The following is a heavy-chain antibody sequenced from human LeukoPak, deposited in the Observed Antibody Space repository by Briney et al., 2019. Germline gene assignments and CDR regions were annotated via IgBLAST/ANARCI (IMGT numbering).Heavy chain of an antibody. CDR2: INHSGST. V-gene: IGHV4-34*01. CDR3: ARGQGYSYGESFDY. CDR1: GGSFSGYY. Sequence: SETLSLTCAVYGGSFSGYYWSWIRQPPGKGLEWIGEINHSGSTNYNPSLKSRVTISVDTSKNQFSLKLSSVTAADTAVHYCARGQGYSYGESFDYWGQGTLVTVSS. J-gene: IGHJ4*02. D-gene: IGHD5-18*01.